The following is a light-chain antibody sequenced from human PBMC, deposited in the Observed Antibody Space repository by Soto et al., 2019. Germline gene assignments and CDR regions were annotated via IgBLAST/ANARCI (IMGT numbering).Light chain of an antibody. CDR2: AAS. CDR3: QQSYSTPWT. CDR1: QSISSY. Sequence: DFQMTQSASSLSASVGDRVTITCRASQSISSYLNWYQQKPGKAPKLLIYAASSLQSGVPSRFSGSGSGTDFTLTISSLQPEDFATYYCQQSYSTPWTFGQGTKVDIK. V-gene: IGKV1-39*01. J-gene: IGKJ1*01.